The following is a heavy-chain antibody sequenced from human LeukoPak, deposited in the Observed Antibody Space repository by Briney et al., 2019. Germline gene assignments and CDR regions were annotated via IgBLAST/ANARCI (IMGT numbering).Heavy chain of an antibody. CDR3: ARDSGSSWSEVDP. CDR2: IIPIFGTA. Sequence: ASVKVSCKASRGTFSSYAISWVRQAPGQGLEWMGRIIPIFGTANYAQKFQGRVTITTDESTSTAYMELSSLRSEDTAVYYCARDSGSSWSEVDPWGQGTLVTVSS. D-gene: IGHD6-13*01. J-gene: IGHJ5*02. V-gene: IGHV1-69*05. CDR1: RGTFSSYA.